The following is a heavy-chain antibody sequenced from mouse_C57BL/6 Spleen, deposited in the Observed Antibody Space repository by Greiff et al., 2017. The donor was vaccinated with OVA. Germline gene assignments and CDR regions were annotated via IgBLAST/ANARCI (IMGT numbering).Heavy chain of an antibody. CDR3: AREGGNYEGWYFDV. CDR1: GFTFSSYA. V-gene: IGHV5-4*01. Sequence: EVQLVESGGGLVKPGGSLKLSCAASGFTFSSYAMSWVRQTPEKRLEWVATISDGGSYTYYPDNVKGRFTISRDNAKNNLYLQMSHLKSEDTAMYYCAREGGNYEGWYFDVWGTGTTVTVSS. D-gene: IGHD2-1*01. J-gene: IGHJ1*03. CDR2: ISDGGSYT.